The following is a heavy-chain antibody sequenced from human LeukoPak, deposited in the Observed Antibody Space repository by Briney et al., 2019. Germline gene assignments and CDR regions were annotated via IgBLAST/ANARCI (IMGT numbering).Heavy chain of an antibody. CDR3: ASSFRGGSYPFDY. Sequence: GESLKISCKGFRYSFTTYWICSVRQMPGERLEWMGIIYPGDSDTRYSPSFQGQVTISADKSISTAYLQWSSLKASDTAMYYCASSFRGGSYPFDYWGQGTLVTVSS. D-gene: IGHD1-26*01. CDR2: IYPGDSDT. CDR1: RYSFTTYW. V-gene: IGHV5-51*01. J-gene: IGHJ4*02.